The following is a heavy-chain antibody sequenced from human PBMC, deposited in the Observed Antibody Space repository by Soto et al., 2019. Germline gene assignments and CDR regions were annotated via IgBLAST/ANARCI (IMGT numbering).Heavy chain of an antibody. CDR2: ISPYDGNT. CDR3: ARDDRAAAAGTTYYFDY. CDR1: GYIFTNYG. Sequence: QVQLVQSEAEVKKPGASVKVSCKASGYIFTNYGLSWVRQAPGQGLEWMAWISPYDGNTHYAQNLQGRVTVTTDTSTNTAYMELRSLRSDDTAVYFCARDDRAAAAGTTYYFDYWGQGTLVTVSS. J-gene: IGHJ4*02. D-gene: IGHD6-13*01. V-gene: IGHV1-18*01.